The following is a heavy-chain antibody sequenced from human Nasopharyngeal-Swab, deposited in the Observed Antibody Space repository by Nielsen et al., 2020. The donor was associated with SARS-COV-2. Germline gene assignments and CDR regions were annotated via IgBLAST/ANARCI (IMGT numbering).Heavy chain of an antibody. V-gene: IGHV3-7*01. J-gene: IGHJ4*02. CDR3: ARKGSSRDGSYFDY. CDR1: GFTFSSYW. Sequence: GGSLRLSCAASGFTFSSYWMSWVRQAPGKGLEWVANIKQDGSEKYYLDSVKGRFTISRDNAKNSLYLQMNSLRAEDTAVYYCARKGSSRDGSYFDYWGQGTLVTVSS. CDR2: IKQDGSEK. D-gene: IGHD3-10*01.